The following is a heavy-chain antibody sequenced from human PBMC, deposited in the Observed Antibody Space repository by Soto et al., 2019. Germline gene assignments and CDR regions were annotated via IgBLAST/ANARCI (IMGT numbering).Heavy chain of an antibody. Sequence: PGGSLRLSCVAAGFTFSNYAMSWVRKNTGKGLEWVSAINDAGGNTFYADSVKGRFTISRDNSRDTLFLQMSSLRVDDTAIYYCGKKYFDDTRGYYYDYWGQGTLVTVSS. D-gene: IGHD3-22*01. CDR1: GFTFSNYA. CDR2: INDAGGNT. J-gene: IGHJ4*02. V-gene: IGHV3-23*01. CDR3: GKKYFDDTRGYYYDY.